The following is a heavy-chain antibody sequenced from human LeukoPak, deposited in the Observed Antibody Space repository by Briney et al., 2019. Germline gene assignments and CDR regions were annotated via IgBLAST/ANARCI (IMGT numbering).Heavy chain of an antibody. J-gene: IGHJ4*02. D-gene: IGHD1-7*01. V-gene: IGHV4-31*03. CDR3: AREVNWNSATLFFDC. Sequence: SETLSLTCTVSGGSISSGDFYWTWIRQNPGKGLEWIGYTHYSGSTYYHPSLKSRVTISVDTSKNQFSLKLSSVAAADTAVYYCAREVNWNSATLFFDCWGQGTLVTVSS. CDR1: GGSISSGDFY. CDR2: THYSGST.